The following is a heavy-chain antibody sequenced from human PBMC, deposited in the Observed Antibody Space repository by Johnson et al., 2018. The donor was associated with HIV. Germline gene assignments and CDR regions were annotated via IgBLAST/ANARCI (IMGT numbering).Heavy chain of an antibody. CDR1: GFTFSSYA. V-gene: IGHV3-30-3*01. D-gene: IGHD5-18*01. CDR3: ASAGYSSGYTHDAFDI. Sequence: QVQLVESGGDLVQPGRSLRLSCAASGFTFSSYAMHWVRQAPGKGLEWVAVISYDGNNKYYADSVKGRFTISRDNSTNTLYLQMNSRRAEETALFYCASAGYSSGYTHDAFDIWGQGTMVTVSS. CDR2: ISYDGNNK. J-gene: IGHJ3*02.